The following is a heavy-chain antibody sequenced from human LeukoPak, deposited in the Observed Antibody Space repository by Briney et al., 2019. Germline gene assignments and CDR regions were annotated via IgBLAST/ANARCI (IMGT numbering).Heavy chain of an antibody. CDR3: ATDLVGGRGFDY. D-gene: IGHD3-10*01. CDR1: GYTLTEWS. Sequence: VASVKVSCKVSGYTLTEWSMHWVRQAPGKGLEWMGGFDPEDDETIYAQKFQGRVTMTEDTSIETAYMELSSLRSEDTAVYYCATDLVGGRGFDYWGQGTLVTVSS. CDR2: FDPEDDET. J-gene: IGHJ4*02. V-gene: IGHV1-24*01.